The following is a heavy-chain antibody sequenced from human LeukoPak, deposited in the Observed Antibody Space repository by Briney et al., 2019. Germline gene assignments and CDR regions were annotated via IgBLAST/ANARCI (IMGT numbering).Heavy chain of an antibody. Sequence: PGGSLRLSCEASGFSVSSNFMSWVRQAPGKGLEWVSVIYSGDTTYNADSVRGRFTISRDNSKNTLYLQMNSLRAEDTAVYYCARDGYGYNYMDVWGKGTTVTVSS. CDR2: IYSGDTT. V-gene: IGHV3-53*01. D-gene: IGHD5-12*01. CDR1: GFSVSSNF. J-gene: IGHJ6*03. CDR3: ARDGYGYNYMDV.